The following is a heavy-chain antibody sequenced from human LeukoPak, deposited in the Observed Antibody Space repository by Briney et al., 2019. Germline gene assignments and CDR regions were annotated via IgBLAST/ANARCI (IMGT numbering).Heavy chain of an antibody. Sequence: PSETLSLTCTVSGGSISSSSYYWGWIRQPPGKGLEWIGSIYYSGSTYYNPSLKSRVTISVDTSKNQFSLKLSSVTAAGTAVYYCARRRGYSGCDIFDYWGQGTLVTVSS. CDR2: IYYSGST. CDR1: GGSISSSSYY. J-gene: IGHJ4*02. D-gene: IGHD5-12*01. V-gene: IGHV4-39*01. CDR3: ARRRGYSGCDIFDY.